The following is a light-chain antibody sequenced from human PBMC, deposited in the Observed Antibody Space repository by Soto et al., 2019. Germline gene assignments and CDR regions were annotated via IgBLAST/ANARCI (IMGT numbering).Light chain of an antibody. V-gene: IGKV1-5*03. Sequence: DIQMTQSPSTLSGSVGDRGTITCRASQTISSWLAWYQQKPGKAAKLLIYKASTLKSGIPSRFSGSGSGKGFTLTISSLQPDDFATYYCQHYNSYSEAFGQGTKVEL. CDR2: KAS. CDR1: QTISSW. J-gene: IGKJ1*01. CDR3: QHYNSYSEA.